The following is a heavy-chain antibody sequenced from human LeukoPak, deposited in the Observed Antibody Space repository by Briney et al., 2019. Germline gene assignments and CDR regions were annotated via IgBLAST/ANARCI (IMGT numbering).Heavy chain of an antibody. CDR2: ISSSGSTI. CDR3: ARGGGMVGGAFDI. Sequence: SGGSLRLSCAASGFTFSSYEMNWVRQAPGKGLEWVSYISSSGSTIYYADSVKGRFTISRDNAKNSLYLQMNSLRAEDTAVYYGARGGGMVGGAFDIWGQGTMVTVSS. CDR1: GFTFSSYE. V-gene: IGHV3-48*03. D-gene: IGHD2-15*01. J-gene: IGHJ3*02.